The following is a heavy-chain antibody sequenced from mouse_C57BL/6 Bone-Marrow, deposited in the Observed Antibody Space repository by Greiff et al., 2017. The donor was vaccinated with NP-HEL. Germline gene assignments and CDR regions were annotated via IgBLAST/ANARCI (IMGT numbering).Heavy chain of an antibody. CDR2: ISSGGSYT. J-gene: IGHJ3*01. CDR1: GFTFSSYG. V-gene: IGHV5-6*01. CDR3: ARPLPPWFAY. Sequence: EVKLMESGGDLVKPGGSLKLSCAASGFTFSSYGMSWVRQTPDKRLEWVATISSGGSYTYYPDSVKGRFTISRDNAKNTLYLQMSSLKSEDTAMYYCARPLPPWFAYWGQGTLVTVSA. D-gene: IGHD2-1*01.